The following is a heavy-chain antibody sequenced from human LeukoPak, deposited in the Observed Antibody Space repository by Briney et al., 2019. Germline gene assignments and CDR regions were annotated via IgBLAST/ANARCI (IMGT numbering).Heavy chain of an antibody. V-gene: IGHV4-34*01. CDR1: GGSFSGYY. D-gene: IGHD3-3*01. Sequence: SETLSLTCAVYGGSFSGYYWSWIRQPPGKGLEWIREINHSGSTNYNPSLKSRVTISVDTSKNQFSLKLSSVTAADTAVYYCARGLFFGMPPHYFDYWGQGTLVTVSS. CDR3: ARGLFFGMPPHYFDY. J-gene: IGHJ4*02. CDR2: INHSGST.